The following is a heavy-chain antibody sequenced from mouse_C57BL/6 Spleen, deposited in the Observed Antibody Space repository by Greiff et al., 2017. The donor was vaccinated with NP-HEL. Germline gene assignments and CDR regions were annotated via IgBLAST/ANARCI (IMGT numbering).Heavy chain of an antibody. V-gene: IGHV1-82*01. D-gene: IGHD2-1*01. Sequence: QVQLQQSGPELVKPGASVKISCKASGYAFSSSWMNWVKQRPGKGLEWIGRIYPGDGDTNYNGKFKGKATLTADKSSSTAYMQLSSLTSEDSAVYFCASLYYKGKYYYAMDYWGQGTSVTVSS. CDR3: ASLYYKGKYYYAMDY. CDR1: GYAFSSSW. J-gene: IGHJ4*01. CDR2: IYPGDGDT.